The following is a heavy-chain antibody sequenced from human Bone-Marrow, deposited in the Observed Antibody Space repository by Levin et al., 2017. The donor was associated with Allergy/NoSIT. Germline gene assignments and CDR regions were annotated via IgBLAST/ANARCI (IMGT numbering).Heavy chain of an antibody. CDR3: AKDMGSGPQAWYNHYYYGMDV. Sequence: GGSLRLSCAASGFKFDDYAMHWVRQAPGKGLEWVSVISWNSDSIAYADSVKGRFTISRDNAKNSLFVQMNSLRVEDTALYYCAKDMGSGPQAWYNHYYYGMDVWGQGTTVTVSS. D-gene: IGHD1-14*01. V-gene: IGHV3-9*01. J-gene: IGHJ6*02. CDR1: GFKFDDYA. CDR2: ISWNSDSI.